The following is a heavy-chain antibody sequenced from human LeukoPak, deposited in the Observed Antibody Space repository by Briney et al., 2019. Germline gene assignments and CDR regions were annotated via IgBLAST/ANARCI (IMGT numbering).Heavy chain of an antibody. J-gene: IGHJ3*02. CDR2: ISSSSSYI. CDR3: ARVGSPALYGAFDI. Sequence: GGSLRLSCAASGFTFSSYSMNWVRQAPGKGLEWVSSISSSSSYIYYADSVKGRFTISRDNAKNSLYLQMNSLRAEDTAVYYCARVGSPALYGAFDIWGQGTMVTVSS. D-gene: IGHD1-26*01. V-gene: IGHV3-21*01. CDR1: GFTFSSYS.